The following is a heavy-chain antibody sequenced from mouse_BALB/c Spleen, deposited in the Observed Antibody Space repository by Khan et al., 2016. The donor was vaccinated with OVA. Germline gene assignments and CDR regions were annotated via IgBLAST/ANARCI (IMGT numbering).Heavy chain of an antibody. Sequence: QLKQSGPGLVKPSQSLSLTCTVTGYSITSDYAWNWIRQFPGNKLEWMGYIGSSGSTNYNPALKSRISITRDTSKNQFFLQLNSVTTEDTATYYCAREGYRYNYGMDYWGQGTSVTVSS. CDR1: GYSITSDYA. CDR3: AREGYRYNYGMDY. CDR2: IGSSGST. J-gene: IGHJ4*01. V-gene: IGHV3-2*02. D-gene: IGHD2-2*01.